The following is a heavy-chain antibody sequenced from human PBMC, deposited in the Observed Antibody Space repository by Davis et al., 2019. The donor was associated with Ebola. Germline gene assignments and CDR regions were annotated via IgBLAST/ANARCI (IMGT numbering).Heavy chain of an antibody. CDR1: GGSISSSSYY. J-gene: IGHJ4*02. D-gene: IGHD6-13*01. CDR2: IYYSGST. V-gene: IGHV4-39*02. Sequence: SETLSLTCTVSGGSISSSSYYWGWIRQPPGKGLEWIGSIYYSGSTYYNPSLKSRVTISVDTSKNQFSLKLSSVTAADTAVYYCARDPQQVADYWGQGTLVTVSS. CDR3: ARDPQQVADY.